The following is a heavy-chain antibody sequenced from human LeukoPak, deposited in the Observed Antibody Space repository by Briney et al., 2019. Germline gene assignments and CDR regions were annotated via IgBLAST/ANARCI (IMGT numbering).Heavy chain of an antibody. CDR2: ISGSGGST. Sequence: GGSLRLSCAASGFTFSSYAMSWVRQAPGKGLEWVSAISGSGGSTYYADSVKGRFTNSRDNSKNTLFLQMNSLRAEDTALYYCARRVEKIWGSPFDYWGQGTLVTVSS. V-gene: IGHV3-23*01. D-gene: IGHD7-27*01. J-gene: IGHJ4*02. CDR1: GFTFSSYA. CDR3: ARRVEKIWGSPFDY.